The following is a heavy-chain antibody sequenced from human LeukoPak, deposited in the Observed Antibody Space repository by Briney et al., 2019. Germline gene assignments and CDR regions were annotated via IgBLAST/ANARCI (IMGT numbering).Heavy chain of an antibody. CDR2: ISGSGGST. CDR3: AELGITMIGGV. Sequence: GGSLRLSCAASRFTFSSYAMSWVRQAPGKGLEWVSAISGSGGSTYYADSVKGRFTISRDNSKNSLYLQMNSLRAEDTAVYYCAELGITMIGGVWGKGTTVTISS. D-gene: IGHD3-10*02. J-gene: IGHJ6*04. CDR1: RFTFSSYA. V-gene: IGHV3-23*01.